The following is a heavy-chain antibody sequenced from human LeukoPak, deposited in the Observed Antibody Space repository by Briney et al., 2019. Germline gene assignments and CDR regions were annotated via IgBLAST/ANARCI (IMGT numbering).Heavy chain of an antibody. D-gene: IGHD6-13*01. V-gene: IGHV3-23*01. J-gene: IGHJ6*03. CDR1: GFTFSNCA. CDR2: ISGSSGSP. CDR3: AKDGYSSSWYNYYYYYMDV. Sequence: GGSLRLSCAASGFTFSNCAMTWVRQAPGKGLEWVSAISGSSGSPHYADPAKGRFTISRDNSKNTLYLQMNSLRAEDTAVYYCAKDGYSSSWYNYYYYYMDVWGKGTTVTVSS.